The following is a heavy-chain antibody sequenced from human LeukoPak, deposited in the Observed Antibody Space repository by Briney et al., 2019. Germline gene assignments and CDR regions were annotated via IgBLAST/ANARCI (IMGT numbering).Heavy chain of an antibody. CDR1: GFTFSSYS. D-gene: IGHD6-13*01. Sequence: PGGSLRLSCAASGFTFSSYSVNWVRQAPGKGLEWVSSISSSSSYIYYADSVKGRFTISRDNAKNSLYLQMNSLRAEDTAVYYCARDDSSIDNWFDPWGQGTLVTVSS. V-gene: IGHV3-21*01. CDR3: ARDDSSIDNWFDP. CDR2: ISSSSSYI. J-gene: IGHJ5*02.